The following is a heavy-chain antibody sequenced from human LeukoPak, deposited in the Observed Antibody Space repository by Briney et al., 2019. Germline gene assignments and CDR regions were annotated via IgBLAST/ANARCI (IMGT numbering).Heavy chain of an antibody. J-gene: IGHJ6*03. V-gene: IGHV4-34*01. CDR3: AREGIVATIMSYYYYMDV. Sequence: SETLSLTCAVYGGSFSGYYWSWIRQPPGKGLEWIGEINHSGSTNYNPSPKSRVTISVDTSKNQFSLKLSSVTAADTAVYYCAREGIVATIMSYYYYMDVWGKGTTVTVSS. CDR1: GGSFSGYY. D-gene: IGHD5-12*01. CDR2: INHSGST.